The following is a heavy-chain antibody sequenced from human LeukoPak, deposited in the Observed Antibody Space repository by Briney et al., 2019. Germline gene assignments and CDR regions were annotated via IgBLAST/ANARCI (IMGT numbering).Heavy chain of an antibody. J-gene: IGHJ5*02. CDR1: GFTLSSYS. CDR2: ISSSSSYI. V-gene: IGHV3-21*01. D-gene: IGHD2-2*01. CDR3: ASMLGYCSSTSCSFAP. Sequence: GGSLRLSCAASGFTLSSYSMNWVRQAPGKGLEWVSSISSSSSYIYYADSVKGRFTISRDNAKNSLYLQMNSLRAEDTAVYYCASMLGYCSSTSCSFAPWGQGTLVTVSS.